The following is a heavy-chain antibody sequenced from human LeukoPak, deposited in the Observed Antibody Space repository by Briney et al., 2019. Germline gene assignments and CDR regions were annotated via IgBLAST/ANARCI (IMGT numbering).Heavy chain of an antibody. J-gene: IGHJ4*02. CDR2: IYYSGST. D-gene: IGHD3-22*01. CDR3: ASWYYDSSGYSIFDY. Sequence: SETLSFTCTVSGGSISSYYWSWIRQPPGKGLEWIGYIYYSGSTNYNPSLKSRVTISVDTSKNQFSLKLSSVTAADTAVYYCASWYYDSSGYSIFDYWGQGTLVTVSS. V-gene: IGHV4-59*01. CDR1: GGSISSYY.